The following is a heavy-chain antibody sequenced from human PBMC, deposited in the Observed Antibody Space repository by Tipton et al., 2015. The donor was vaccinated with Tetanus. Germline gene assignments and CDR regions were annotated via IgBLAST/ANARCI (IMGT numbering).Heavy chain of an antibody. J-gene: IGHJ5*02. CDR2: IYFEGST. Sequence: LSLTCTVSGASISDKKYYWGWIRQAPGKGLEWIASIYFEGSTYHSPSLKSRLTIEVDTSQNLFSLKLTSVTAADTAVYYCARHLYGYWFDPWGQGALVTVSS. CDR1: GASISDKKYY. CDR3: ARHLYGYWFDP. D-gene: IGHD5-24*01. V-gene: IGHV4-39*02.